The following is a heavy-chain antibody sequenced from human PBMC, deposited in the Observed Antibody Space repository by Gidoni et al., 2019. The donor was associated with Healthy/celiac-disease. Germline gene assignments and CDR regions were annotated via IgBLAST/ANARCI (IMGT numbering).Heavy chain of an antibody. V-gene: IGHV3-30-3*01. Sequence: QVQLVESGGGVVQPGRSLRLSCAASGFTFSSYAMHWVRQAPGKGLEWVAVISYDGSNKYYADSVKGRFTISRDNSKNTLYLQMNSLRAEDTAVYYCARDGYMAGIAEIRPDYWGQGTLVTVSS. CDR3: ARDGYMAGIAEIRPDY. CDR2: ISYDGSNK. CDR1: GFTFSSYA. D-gene: IGHD5-12*01. J-gene: IGHJ4*02.